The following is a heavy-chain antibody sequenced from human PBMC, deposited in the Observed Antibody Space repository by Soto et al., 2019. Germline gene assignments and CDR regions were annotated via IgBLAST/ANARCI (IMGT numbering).Heavy chain of an antibody. D-gene: IGHD3-22*01. Sequence: PSETLSLTCPVSGGSISSGDYYWSWIRQPPGKGLEWIGYIYYSGSTYHNPSLKSRVTISVDTSKNQFSLKLSSVTAADTAVYYCARLQDYYDSSTWFGFDPWGQGTQVTVSS. CDR1: GGSISSGDYY. V-gene: IGHV4-30-4*01. J-gene: IGHJ5*02. CDR3: ARLQDYYDSSTWFGFDP. CDR2: IYYSGST.